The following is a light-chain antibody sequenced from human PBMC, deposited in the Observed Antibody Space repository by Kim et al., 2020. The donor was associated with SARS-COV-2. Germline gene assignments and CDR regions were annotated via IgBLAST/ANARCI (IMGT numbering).Light chain of an antibody. CDR2: QDK. V-gene: IGLV3-1*01. CDR1: KLGNKY. J-gene: IGLJ2*01. Sequence: SVSPGQTATITCSGDKLGNKYVCWYQQRPGQSPVMVIHQDKRRPSGIPERFFGSNSGNTATLTISGTQATDEADYYCQAWDSSTAIFGGGTQLTVL. CDR3: QAWDSSTAI.